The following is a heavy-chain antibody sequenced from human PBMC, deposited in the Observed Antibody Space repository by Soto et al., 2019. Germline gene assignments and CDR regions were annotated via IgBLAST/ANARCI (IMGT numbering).Heavy chain of an antibody. D-gene: IGHD4-17*01. CDR1: GGSISSGDYY. CDR2: IYYSGST. J-gene: IGHJ4*02. Sequence: PSETLSLTCTVSGGSISSGDYYWSWIRQPPGKGLEWIGYIYYSGSTYYNPSLKSRVTISVDTSKNQFSLKLSSVTAADTAVYYCAREGPPYGDDYWGQGTLVTVSS. V-gene: IGHV4-30-4*01. CDR3: AREGPPYGDDY.